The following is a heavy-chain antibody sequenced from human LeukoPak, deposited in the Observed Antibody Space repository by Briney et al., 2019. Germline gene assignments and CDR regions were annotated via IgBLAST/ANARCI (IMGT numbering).Heavy chain of an antibody. Sequence: ASVKVSCKTSGYSFSGYCMHWVRRAPGQGLEWMGWMNPDSRGTNYAQRFQGRVTMTRDTSISTAYMELSRLTSDDTAVYYCARAKTGAAHEYFEYWGQGTLATVSS. J-gene: IGHJ1*01. CDR2: MNPDSRGT. D-gene: IGHD2-15*01. V-gene: IGHV1-2*02. CDR1: GYSFSGYC. CDR3: ARAKTGAAHEYFEY.